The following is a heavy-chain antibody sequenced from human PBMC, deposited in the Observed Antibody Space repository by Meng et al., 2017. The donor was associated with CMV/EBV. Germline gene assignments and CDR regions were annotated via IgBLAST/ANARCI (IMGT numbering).Heavy chain of an antibody. J-gene: IGHJ6*02. V-gene: IGHV1-18*01. Sequence: ASVKVSCKASGYTFTSYGISWVRQAPGQGLEWMGWISAYNGNTNYAQELQGRVTMTTDTSTSTAYMELRSLRSDDTAVYYCARDSLGSSSHYYYYGMDVWGQGTTVTVSS. CDR3: ARDSLGSSSHYYYYGMDV. CDR2: ISAYNGNT. D-gene: IGHD6-6*01. CDR1: GYTFTSYG.